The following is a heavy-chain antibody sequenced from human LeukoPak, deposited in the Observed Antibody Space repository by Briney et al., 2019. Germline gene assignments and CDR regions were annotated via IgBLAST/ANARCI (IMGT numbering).Heavy chain of an antibody. CDR1: EYSFTSYW. Sequence: GESLKISCKGSEYSFTSYWIAWVRQLPGKGLEWMGIIYPGDSDTRHSPSFQGQVTISADQSISPAYLQWSSLRAPDPALYFFGSHSYSSSFDNWGQGTLVTVSS. CDR3: GSHSYSSSFDN. CDR2: IYPGDSDT. D-gene: IGHD6-13*01. V-gene: IGHV5-51*01. J-gene: IGHJ4*02.